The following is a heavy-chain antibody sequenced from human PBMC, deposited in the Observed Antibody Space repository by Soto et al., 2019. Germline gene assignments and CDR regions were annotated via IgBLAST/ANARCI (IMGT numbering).Heavy chain of an antibody. J-gene: IGHJ4*02. D-gene: IGHD4-4*01. V-gene: IGHV4-39*01. Sequence: SETRSFTCTVSRGSISSSSYYWGWIRQPPAKGLEWIWRFYYTGSTCYCPSLKCRVTIYVVRCKYQFYLKLSSVTAADTAVYYGARRSYPVTSCYCDRGTRVTFSS. CDR1: RGSISSSSYY. CDR3: ARRSYPVTSCY. CDR2: FYYTGST.